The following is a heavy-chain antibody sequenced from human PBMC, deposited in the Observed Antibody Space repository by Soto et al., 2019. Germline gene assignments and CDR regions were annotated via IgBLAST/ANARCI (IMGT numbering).Heavy chain of an antibody. V-gene: IGHV3-21*01. CDR1: GVTFSSYS. CDR3: EREVATRPEAYYFDY. Sequence: GGSLILSCAASGVTFSSYSMNWVRQAPGKGLEWVSSISSSSSYIYYPDSVKGRFTISRDNAKNSLYLQMNSLRAEDTAVYYCEREVATRPEAYYFDYWGQGTLVTAPQ. J-gene: IGHJ4*02. CDR2: ISSSSSYI. D-gene: IGHD5-12*01.